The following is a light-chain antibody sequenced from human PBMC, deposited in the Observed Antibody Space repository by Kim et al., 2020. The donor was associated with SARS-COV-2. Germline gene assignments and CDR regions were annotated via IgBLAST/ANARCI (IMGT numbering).Light chain of an antibody. CDR1: RSDVWCYNH. V-gene: IGLV2-14*04. J-gene: IGLJ1*01. CDR3: SSYTSSSTYV. Sequence: GQSITISRTGTRSDVWCYNHVSWYPQHPGKAPKLLIYDVSKRPSGVSNRFSGSKSGNTASLTISGLQAEDEADYYCSSYTSSSTYVFGTGTKVTVL. CDR2: DVS.